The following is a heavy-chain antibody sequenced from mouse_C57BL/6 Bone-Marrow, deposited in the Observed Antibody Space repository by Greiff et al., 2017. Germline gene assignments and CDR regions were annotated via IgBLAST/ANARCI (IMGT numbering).Heavy chain of an antibody. CDR3: ARYDYDEEGAWFAY. CDR2: IDPEDGET. J-gene: IGHJ3*01. CDR1: GFNITDYY. Sequence: EVQLVESGAELVKPGASVKLSCTASGFNITDYYMHWVKQRPEQGLEWIGRIDPEDGETKYAPKFQGKATITADTSSNTAYLQLSSLTSEDTAVYYCARYDYDEEGAWFAYGGQGNLVTVSA. D-gene: IGHD2-4*01. V-gene: IGHV14-2*01.